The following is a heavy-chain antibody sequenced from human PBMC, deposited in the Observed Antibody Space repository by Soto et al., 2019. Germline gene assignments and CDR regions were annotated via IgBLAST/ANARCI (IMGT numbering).Heavy chain of an antibody. D-gene: IGHD1-7*01. J-gene: IGHJ6*02. CDR1: GFTFSSYA. CDR2: ISYEGSNK. Sequence: QVQLVESGGGVVQPGRSLRLSCAASGFTFSSYAMHWVRQAPGKGLEWVALISYEGSNKYYADSVKGRFTISRDNSKNTLYLQMNSLRPEDTAVYHCARDQGGTTLYYHGMDVWGQGTTVTVSS. CDR3: ARDQGGTTLYYHGMDV. V-gene: IGHV3-30-3*01.